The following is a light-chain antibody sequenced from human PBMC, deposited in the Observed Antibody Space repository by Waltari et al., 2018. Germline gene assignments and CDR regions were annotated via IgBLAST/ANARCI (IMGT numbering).Light chain of an antibody. CDR2: DAS. CDR1: QCVASSY. V-gene: IGKV3-20*01. CDR3: QQYGASPLT. J-gene: IGKJ4*01. Sequence: IVLTQSPGTLSLSPGDRATLSCRASQCVASSYLAWYQQKPGQAPRLIIYDASSRATGIPDRFSGSESGTDFSLTISRLEPEDFAVYYCQQYGASPLTFGGGTKVEIK.